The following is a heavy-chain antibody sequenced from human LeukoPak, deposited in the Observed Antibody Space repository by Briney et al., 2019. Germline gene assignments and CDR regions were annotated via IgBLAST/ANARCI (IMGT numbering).Heavy chain of an antibody. CDR3: AKDRDFWSGYADY. J-gene: IGHJ4*02. Sequence: GGSLRLSCAASGFTFSSYWMHWVRQAPGKGLEWVSAISGSGGSTYYADSVKGRFTISRDNSKNTLYLQMNSLRAEDTAVYYCAKDRDFWSGYADYWGQGTLVTVSS. CDR2: ISGSGGST. V-gene: IGHV3-23*01. CDR1: GFTFSSYW. D-gene: IGHD3-3*01.